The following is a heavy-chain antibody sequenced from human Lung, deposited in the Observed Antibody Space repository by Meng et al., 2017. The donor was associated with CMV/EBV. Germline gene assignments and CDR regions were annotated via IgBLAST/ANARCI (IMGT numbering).Heavy chain of an antibody. D-gene: IGHD3-16*02. J-gene: IGHJ4*02. CDR2: NYYSGST. V-gene: IGHV4-59*08. CDR3: ARHQNGGTYPLDY. Sequence: VQRQGSGPGLVKPSETLSLTCAVSGGSISTYYWSWIRQPPGKGLEWIGNNYYSGSTNYNPSLASRVTISVDSSKNQFSLKLSSVTAADTAVYYCARHQNGGTYPLDYWGQGTLVTVSS. CDR1: GGSISTYY.